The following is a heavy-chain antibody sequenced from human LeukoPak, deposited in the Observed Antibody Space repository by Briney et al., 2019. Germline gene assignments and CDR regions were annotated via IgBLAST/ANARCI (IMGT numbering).Heavy chain of an antibody. CDR1: GLTFSNHA. J-gene: IGHJ4*02. D-gene: IGHD1-1*01. CDR3: AKVTGTTNY. Sequence: GGSLRLSCAVSGLTFSNHALSWVRQAPGKGLEWVSAISGRDESTYYADSVKGRFTISRDNSKSTLYLQMSSLRAEDTAVYHCAKVTGTTNYWGQETLVTFSS. CDR2: ISGRDEST. V-gene: IGHV3-23*01.